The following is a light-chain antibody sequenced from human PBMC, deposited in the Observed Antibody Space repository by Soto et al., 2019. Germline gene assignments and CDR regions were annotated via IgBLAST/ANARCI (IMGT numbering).Light chain of an antibody. J-gene: IGLJ3*02. CDR3: TSYTTSSTHWV. V-gene: IGLV2-14*01. CDR2: EVS. Sequence: QSALTQPASVSGSPGQSINISGTGTSSDIGGYNYVSWYQQHPGKAPKLMIYEVSNRPSGVSNRFSGSKSGNTASLTISGLQAEDEADYYCTSYTTSSTHWVFGGGTKLTVL. CDR1: SSDIGGYNY.